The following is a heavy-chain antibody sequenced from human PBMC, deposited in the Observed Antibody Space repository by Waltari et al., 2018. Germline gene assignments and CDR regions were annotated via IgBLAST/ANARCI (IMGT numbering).Heavy chain of an antibody. J-gene: IGHJ4*02. Sequence: EVQLVQSGAEVKKPGESLKISCKGSGYSFTSYWIGWVRQMPGKGLEWMGVTYPGDSYTRSSPSFQGQVTISADQSISTAYLQWSSLKASDTAMYYCARTSYDSSGYYPDYWGQGTLVTVSS. CDR1: GYSFTSYW. D-gene: IGHD3-22*01. CDR3: ARTSYDSSGYYPDY. V-gene: IGHV5-51*01. CDR2: TYPGDSYT.